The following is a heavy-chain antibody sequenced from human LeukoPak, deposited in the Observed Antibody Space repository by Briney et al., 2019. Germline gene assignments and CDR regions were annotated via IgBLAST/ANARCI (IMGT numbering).Heavy chain of an antibody. V-gene: IGHV3-48*02. CDR1: GFTFSNFG. CDR3: ARDGGFSGYDFAY. CDR2: ISSSSSTI. J-gene: IGHJ4*02. Sequence: GGSLRLSCAASGFTFSNFGMNWVRQAPGKGLEWVSFISSSSSTIYYADSVKGRFTISRDNAKNSLYLQMNSLRDEDTAVYYCARDGGFSGYDFAYWGQGTLVTVSS. D-gene: IGHD5-12*01.